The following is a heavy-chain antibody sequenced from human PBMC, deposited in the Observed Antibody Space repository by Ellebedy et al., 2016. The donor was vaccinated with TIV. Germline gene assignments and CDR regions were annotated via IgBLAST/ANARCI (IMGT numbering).Heavy chain of an antibody. CDR3: TTVYRYNYDSV. Sequence: GESLKISCAASGFTFSNAWMNWVRQAPGKGLEWVGRIKSKTDGWAADYAAPVKGRLTISRDDSKSTLYLQMNSLKTEDTAVYFCTTVYRYNYDSVWGQGTLVTVSS. CDR1: GFTFSNAW. J-gene: IGHJ4*02. D-gene: IGHD5-18*01. CDR2: IKSKTDGWAA. V-gene: IGHV3-15*01.